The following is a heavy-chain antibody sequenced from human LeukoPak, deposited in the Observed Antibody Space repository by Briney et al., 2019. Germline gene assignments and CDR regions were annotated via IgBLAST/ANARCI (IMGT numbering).Heavy chain of an antibody. CDR2: IGRAGDT. D-gene: IGHD6-19*01. CDR3: ARDSSGWGLAG. CDR1: GFPFSAYD. J-gene: IGHJ6*02. Sequence: GGSLRLSCAAAGFPFSAYDMHWVRQATGKGLEWVSYIGRAGDTYYAGSVKGRFTISREDATNSLFLQMNSLGVGDAAVYYCARDSSGWGLAGWGQGTTVTVSS. V-gene: IGHV3-13*04.